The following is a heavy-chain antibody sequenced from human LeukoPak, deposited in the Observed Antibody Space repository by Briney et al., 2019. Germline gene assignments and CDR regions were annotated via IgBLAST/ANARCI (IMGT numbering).Heavy chain of an antibody. D-gene: IGHD5-12*01. Sequence: GGSLRLSCAASGLTSGCCAMSWVRQAPGKGLEWVAVISYDGSNKYYAASVKGRFTISRDNSKNTLYLQMNSLRAEDTAVYYCAKVTSPGYAGHWGQGTLVTVSS. CDR3: AKVTSPGYAGH. CDR2: ISYDGSNK. V-gene: IGHV3-30*18. J-gene: IGHJ4*02. CDR1: GLTSGCCA.